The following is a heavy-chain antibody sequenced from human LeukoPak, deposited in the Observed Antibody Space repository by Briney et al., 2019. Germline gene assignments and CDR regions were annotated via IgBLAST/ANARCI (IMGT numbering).Heavy chain of an antibody. V-gene: IGHV3-43*01. CDR2: ISWDGGST. J-gene: IGHJ4*02. D-gene: IGHD6-13*01. CDR1: GFTFDDYT. CDR3: AKDIGPAYSSSWYDY. Sequence: TGGSLRLSCAASGFTFDDYTMHWVRQAPGKGLEWVSLISWDGGSTYYADSVKGRFTISRDNSKNSLYLQMSSLRTEDTALYYCAKDIGPAYSSSWYDYWGQGTLVTVSS.